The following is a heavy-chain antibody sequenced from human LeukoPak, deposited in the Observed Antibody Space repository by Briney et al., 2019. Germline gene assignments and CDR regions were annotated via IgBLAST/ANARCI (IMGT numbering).Heavy chain of an antibody. J-gene: IGHJ4*02. CDR1: GLSVSDNY. CDR2: IYPNGRT. CDR3: ARAWTGDY. V-gene: IGHV3-53*01. Sequence: GGSLRLSCAASGLSVSDNYMTWVRQAPGKGLDWASIIYPNGRTYYADSVKGRFTISRDNSKNTLNLQMNSLRVEDTAVYYCARAWTGDYWGQGTLVTVSS. D-gene: IGHD3/OR15-3a*01.